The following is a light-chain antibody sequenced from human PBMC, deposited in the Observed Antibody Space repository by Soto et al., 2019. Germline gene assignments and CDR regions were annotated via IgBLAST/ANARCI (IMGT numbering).Light chain of an antibody. V-gene: IGKV1-5*02. J-gene: IGKJ4*01. CDR2: DAS. CDR3: QPYRSFPLH. Sequence: STLCRAVGRGVVCIWGASESISSWLAWYQQKPGKAPKLLIHDASSLEGGVPSSFSGSGAGTKFTLTISSLQTDDFESYCSQPYRSFPLHFAGGTKVDIK. CDR1: ESISSW.